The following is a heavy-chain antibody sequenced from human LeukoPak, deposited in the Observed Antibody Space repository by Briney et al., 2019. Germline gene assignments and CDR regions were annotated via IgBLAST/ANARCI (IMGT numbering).Heavy chain of an antibody. J-gene: IGHJ4*02. CDR3: ARTYDYVWGSYRSHSFDS. CDR1: SGSISTSNYY. CDR2: LYHTGSA. D-gene: IGHD3-16*02. Sequence: PSETLSLTCTVSSGSISTSNYYWGWIRQPPGKGLEWIGSLYHTGSAYYNPSLKSRVTISMDVSKNHFSLKLSSVTAADTAVYYCARTYDYVWGSYRSHSFDSWGQGTLVTVSS. V-gene: IGHV4-39*02.